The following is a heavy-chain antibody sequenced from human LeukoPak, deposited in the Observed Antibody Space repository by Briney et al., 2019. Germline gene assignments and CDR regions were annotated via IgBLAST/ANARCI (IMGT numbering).Heavy chain of an antibody. V-gene: IGHV5-51*01. Sequence: GESLKISCKGSGYSFTSYRIGWVRQMPGKGLEWMGIIYPGDSDTRYSPSFQGQVTISADKSISTAYLQWSSLKASDTAMYYCARLPTYYGSGSYGDYWGQGTLVTVSS. D-gene: IGHD3-10*01. CDR1: GYSFTSYR. CDR3: ARLPTYYGSGSYGDY. CDR2: IYPGDSDT. J-gene: IGHJ4*02.